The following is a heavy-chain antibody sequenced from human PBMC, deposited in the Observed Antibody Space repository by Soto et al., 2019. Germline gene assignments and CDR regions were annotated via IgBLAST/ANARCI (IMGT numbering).Heavy chain of an antibody. V-gene: IGHV3-66*01. CDR2: IYSGGST. CDR3: ARYSSGWGNTYFDY. Sequence: EVQLVESGGDLVQPGGSLRLSCAASGFTVSSNYMSWVRQAPGKGLEWVSVIYSGGSTYYADSVKGRFTISRDNSKNTLYLQMNSLRAEDTAVYYCARYSSGWGNTYFDYWGQGTLVTVSP. J-gene: IGHJ4*02. D-gene: IGHD6-19*01. CDR1: GFTVSSNY.